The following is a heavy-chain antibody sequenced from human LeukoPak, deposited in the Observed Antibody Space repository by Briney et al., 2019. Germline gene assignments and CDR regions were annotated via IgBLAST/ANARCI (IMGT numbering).Heavy chain of an antibody. CDR2: IIPIFGTA. CDR1: GYTFTGYY. CDR3: ARDSAAGTGNWFDP. V-gene: IGHV1-69*13. J-gene: IGHJ5*02. Sequence: SVKVSCKASGYTFTGYYMHWVRQAPGQGLEWMGGIIPIFGTANYAQKFQGRVTITADESTSTAYMELSSLRSEDTAVYYCARDSAAGTGNWFDPWGQGTLVTVSS. D-gene: IGHD6-13*01.